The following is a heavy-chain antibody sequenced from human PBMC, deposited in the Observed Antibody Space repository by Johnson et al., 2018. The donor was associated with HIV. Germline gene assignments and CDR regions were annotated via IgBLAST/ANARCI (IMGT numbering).Heavy chain of an antibody. CDR3: TTGLYWNDAFDI. Sequence: QVQLVESGGGVVRPGGSLRLSCAASGFTFSTYAMDWVRQAPGKGLEWVAGISSDGNVKYSADYVKGRFTVSRDNSKNMLYLQVNSLKTEDTAVYYCTTGLYWNDAFDIWGQGTLVTVSS. CDR1: GFTFSTYA. V-gene: IGHV3-30*03. D-gene: IGHD1-1*01. J-gene: IGHJ3*02. CDR2: ISSDGNVK.